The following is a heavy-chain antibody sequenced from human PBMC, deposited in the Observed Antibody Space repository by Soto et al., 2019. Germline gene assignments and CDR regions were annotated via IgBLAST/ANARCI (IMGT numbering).Heavy chain of an antibody. V-gene: IGHV1-18*04. D-gene: IGHD3-10*01. Sequence: GXSVNVACKASGSTFTSYGMSWVRQAPGQGLEWMGWISAYNGNTNYAQKLQGRVTMTTDTSTSTAYMELRSLRSDDTAVYYCARDRNYYGSGSPTPYDAFDSWGQGTMVTVSS. CDR3: ARDRNYYGSGSPTPYDAFDS. CDR2: ISAYNGNT. J-gene: IGHJ3*02. CDR1: GSTFTSYG.